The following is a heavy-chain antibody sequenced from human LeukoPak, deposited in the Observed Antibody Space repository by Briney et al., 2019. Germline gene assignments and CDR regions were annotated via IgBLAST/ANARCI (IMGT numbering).Heavy chain of an antibody. V-gene: IGHV3-53*01. Sequence: GGSLRLSCAASGFTVDSNYLSWVRQAPGKGLEWVSTIYTGGNTYYAASVKGRFTISRDFSKNTVFLHMNSLRAEDTAMYYCARGDDSGYYDYFDYWGQGALVTVSS. CDR3: ARGDDSGYYDYFDY. CDR2: IYTGGNT. CDR1: GFTVDSNY. J-gene: IGHJ4*02. D-gene: IGHD3-22*01.